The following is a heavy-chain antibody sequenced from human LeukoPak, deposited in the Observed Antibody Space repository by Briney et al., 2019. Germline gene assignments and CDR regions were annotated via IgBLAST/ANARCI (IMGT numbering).Heavy chain of an antibody. Sequence: SQTLSLTCTVSGGSISSGGYYWSWIRQHPGKGLEWIGYIYYSGSTYYNPSLKSRVTILVDTSKNQFSLKLSSVTAADTAVYYCARVTTVGYCSSTSCYSFDYWGQGTLVTVSS. CDR2: IYYSGST. CDR3: ARVTTVGYCSSTSCYSFDY. V-gene: IGHV4-31*03. CDR1: GGSISSGGYY. D-gene: IGHD2-2*01. J-gene: IGHJ4*02.